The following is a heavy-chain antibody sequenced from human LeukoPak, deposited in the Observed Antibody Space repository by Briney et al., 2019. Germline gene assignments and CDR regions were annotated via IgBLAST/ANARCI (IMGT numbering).Heavy chain of an antibody. Sequence: PSQTLSLICTVSGGSISSGDYYWSWIRQPPGKGLEWIGYIYYSGSTYYNPSLKSRVTISVDTSKNQFSLKLSSVTAADTAVYYCARVAYCGGDCYLGPYDAFDIWGQGTMVTVSS. V-gene: IGHV4-30-4*08. CDR2: IYYSGST. D-gene: IGHD2-21*01. CDR3: ARVAYCGGDCYLGPYDAFDI. J-gene: IGHJ3*02. CDR1: GGSISSGDYY.